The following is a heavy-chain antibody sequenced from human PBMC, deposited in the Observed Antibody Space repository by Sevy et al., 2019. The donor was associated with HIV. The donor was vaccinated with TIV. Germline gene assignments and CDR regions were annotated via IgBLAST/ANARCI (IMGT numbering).Heavy chain of an antibody. CDR2: IYGSGGVT. CDR1: GFTFSSYA. Sequence: GGSLRLSCAASGFTFSSYAMNWVRQAPGKGLEWVSTIYGSGGVTYYADSVKGRLTISRDNSKNTLFLQMNSLRAEDTAVYYCAGGRYDSGGSFDAFDIWGQGTMVTVSS. J-gene: IGHJ3*02. D-gene: IGHD3-22*01. V-gene: IGHV3-23*01. CDR3: AGGRYDSGGSFDAFDI.